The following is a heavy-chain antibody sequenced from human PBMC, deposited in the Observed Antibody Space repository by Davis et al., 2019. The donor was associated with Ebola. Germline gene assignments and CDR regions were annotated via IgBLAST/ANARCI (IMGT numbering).Heavy chain of an antibody. CDR1: GFTFSSYA. Sequence: GESLKISCAASGFTFSSYAMSWVRQAPGKGLEWVSVINGSGGSTYYAESVKGRFTISRDNSKNTLYLQMNSLRAEDTAVYYCARGEAAGTPFDYWGQGTLVTVSS. J-gene: IGHJ4*02. CDR3: ARGEAAGTPFDY. CDR2: INGSGGST. D-gene: IGHD6-13*01. V-gene: IGHV3-23*01.